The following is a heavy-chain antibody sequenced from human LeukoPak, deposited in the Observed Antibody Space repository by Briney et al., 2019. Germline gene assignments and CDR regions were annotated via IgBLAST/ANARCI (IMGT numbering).Heavy chain of an antibody. D-gene: IGHD6-6*01. J-gene: IGHJ4*02. CDR2: IYYSGST. V-gene: IGHV4-59*11. CDR3: ARAQKQLGNFDY. Sequence: PSETLSLTCTVSGGSISSHYWCWIRQPPGKGLEWIGYIYYSGSTNYNPSLKSRVTISVDTSKNQFSLKLSSVTAADTAVYYCARAQKQLGNFDYWGQGTLVTVSS. CDR1: GGSISSHY.